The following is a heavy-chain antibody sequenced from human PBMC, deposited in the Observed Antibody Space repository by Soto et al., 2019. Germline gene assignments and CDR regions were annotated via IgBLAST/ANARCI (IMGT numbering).Heavy chain of an antibody. D-gene: IGHD3-3*01. Sequence: SVKVSCKASGGTISSYAISWVRLATEQGLEWMGGIIPIFGTANYAQKFQGRVTITADESTSTAYMELSSLRSEDTAVYYCARDHPDYDSGVPQGYYYYYYGMDVWGQGTTVTVSS. CDR2: IIPIFGTA. CDR3: ARDHPDYDSGVPQGYYYYYYGMDV. CDR1: GGTISSYA. V-gene: IGHV1-69*13. J-gene: IGHJ6*02.